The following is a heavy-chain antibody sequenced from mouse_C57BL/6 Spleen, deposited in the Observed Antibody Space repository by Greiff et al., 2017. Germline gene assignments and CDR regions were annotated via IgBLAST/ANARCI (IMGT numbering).Heavy chain of an antibody. CDR1: GYAFSSYW. D-gene: IGHD1-1*01. CDR3: ARGGSSYDWFAY. CDR2: IYPGDGDT. Sequence: VQRVESGAELVKPGASVKISCKASGYAFSSYWMNWVKQRPGKGLEWIGQIYPGDGDTNYNGKFKGKATLTADKSSSTAYMQLSSLTSEDSAVYFCARGGSSYDWFAYWGQGTLVTVSA. V-gene: IGHV1-80*01. J-gene: IGHJ3*01.